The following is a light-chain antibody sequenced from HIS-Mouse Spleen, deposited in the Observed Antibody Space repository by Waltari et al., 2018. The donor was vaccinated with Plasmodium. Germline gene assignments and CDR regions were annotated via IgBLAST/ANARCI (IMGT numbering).Light chain of an antibody. CDR1: QSVSSN. CDR3: QQYNNWSFT. Sequence: EIVTTQSPATLSVSPAERATLPCRAPQSVSSNLAGYQQKPGQAPRLLIYGASTRATGIPARFSGSGSGTECTLTISSLQSEDCAVYYCQQYNNWSFTFGPGTKVDIK. J-gene: IGKJ3*01. CDR2: GAS. V-gene: IGKV3-15*01.